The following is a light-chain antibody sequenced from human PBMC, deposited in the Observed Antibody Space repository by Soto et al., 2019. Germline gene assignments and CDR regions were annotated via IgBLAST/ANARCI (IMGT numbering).Light chain of an antibody. CDR3: QQCGSSPWT. CDR2: GAS. V-gene: IGKV3-20*01. Sequence: EIVLTQSPGTLSLSPGERATLSCRASQSVSSSYLAWYQQKPGQAPRLLIYGASSRATGIAARFSGGGSGTDFTLTISRLEPEDFAVYYCQQCGSSPWTFGQGTKVDIK. J-gene: IGKJ1*01. CDR1: QSVSSSY.